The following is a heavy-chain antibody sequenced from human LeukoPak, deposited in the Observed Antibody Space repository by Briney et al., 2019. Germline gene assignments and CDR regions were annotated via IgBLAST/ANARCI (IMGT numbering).Heavy chain of an antibody. Sequence: GASVKVSCKASGGTFSSYAISWVRQAPGQGLEWMGGIIPIFGTANYAQKFQGRVTITGDESTSTAYMELSSLRSEDTAVYYCARNSYSGSYYYAFDIWGQGTMVTVSS. CDR3: ARNSYSGSYYYAFDI. D-gene: IGHD1-26*01. CDR2: IIPIFGTA. J-gene: IGHJ3*02. V-gene: IGHV1-69*01. CDR1: GGTFSSYA.